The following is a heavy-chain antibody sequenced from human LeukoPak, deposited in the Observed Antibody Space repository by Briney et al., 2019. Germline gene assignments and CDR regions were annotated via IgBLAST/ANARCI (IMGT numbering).Heavy chain of an antibody. CDR2: ISSSGSTI. CDR1: GFTFSSYE. J-gene: IGHJ5*02. D-gene: IGHD6-6*01. V-gene: IGHV3-48*03. CDR3: AGGSEAARQRAPPKEGFDP. Sequence: PGGSLRLSCAASGFTFSSYEMNWVRQAPGKGLEWVSYISSSGSTIYYADSVKGRFTISRDNAKNSLYLQMNSLRAEDTAVYYCAGGSEAARQRAPPKEGFDPWGQGTLVTVSS.